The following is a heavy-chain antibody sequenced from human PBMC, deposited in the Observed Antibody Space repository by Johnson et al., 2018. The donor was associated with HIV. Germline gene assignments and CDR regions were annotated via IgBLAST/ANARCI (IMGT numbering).Heavy chain of an antibody. V-gene: IGHV3-53*01. Sequence: VHLVESGGGLIQPGGSLRLSCAASGFTVSSNYMSWVRQAPGKGLEWVSVIYSGGSTYTADSVKGRFTISRDNAKNSLYLQMNSLRAEDTAVYYCARELYDILTGSPGAFDIWGQGTMVTVSS. CDR1: GFTVSSNY. CDR2: IYSGGST. CDR3: ARELYDILTGSPGAFDI. D-gene: IGHD3-9*01. J-gene: IGHJ3*02.